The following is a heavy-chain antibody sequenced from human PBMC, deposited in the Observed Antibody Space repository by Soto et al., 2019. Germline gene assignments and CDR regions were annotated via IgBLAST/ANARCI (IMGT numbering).Heavy chain of an antibody. CDR1: GYTFSTYI. Sequence: ASVKVSCKTSGYTFSTYILYWMRQASGQRLEWMGWINVGKGNTNYAQKLQGRVTMTTDTSTSTAYMELRSLRSDDTAVYYCALKNDVAVAGDPWGQGTLVTVSS. CDR2: INVGKGNT. CDR3: ALKNDVAVAGDP. D-gene: IGHD6-19*01. V-gene: IGHV1-3*01. J-gene: IGHJ5*02.